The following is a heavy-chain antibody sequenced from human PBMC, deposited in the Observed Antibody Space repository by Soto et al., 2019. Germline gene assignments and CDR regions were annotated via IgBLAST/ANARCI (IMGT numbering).Heavy chain of an antibody. Sequence: QVQLVQSGAEVKKPGSSVKVSCKASGGTFSSYTISWVRQAPGQGLEWMGRIIPILGIANYAQKLQGRVTITADKSTSTAYMELSSLRSEDTAVYDCARKGEGYCSSTSCYLDDAFDIWGQGTMVTVSS. D-gene: IGHD2-2*01. V-gene: IGHV1-69*02. J-gene: IGHJ3*02. CDR3: ARKGEGYCSSTSCYLDDAFDI. CDR1: GGTFSSYT. CDR2: IIPILGIA.